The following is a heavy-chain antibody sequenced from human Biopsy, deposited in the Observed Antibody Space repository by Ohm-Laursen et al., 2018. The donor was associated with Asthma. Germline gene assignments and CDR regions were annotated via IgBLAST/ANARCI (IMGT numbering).Heavy chain of an antibody. CDR2: ISFDGSNK. J-gene: IGHJ4*02. CDR3: PKDVFPGWELRRGPDY. D-gene: IGHD1-26*01. CDR1: GFTFSNYG. V-gene: IGHV3-30*18. Sequence: SLRLSCAAFGFTFSNYGMHWVRQAPGKGLEWVAVISFDGSNKDYADSVKGRFTISGDNSKNTLHLEMNSLRVEDTAVYYCPKDVFPGWELRRGPDYWGQGTLVTVSS.